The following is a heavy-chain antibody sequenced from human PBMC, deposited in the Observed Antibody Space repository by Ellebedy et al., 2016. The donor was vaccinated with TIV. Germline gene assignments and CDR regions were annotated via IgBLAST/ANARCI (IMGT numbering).Heavy chain of an antibody. J-gene: IGHJ4*02. V-gene: IGHV1-2*04. CDR2: INPNSGGT. Sequence: ASVKVSXXASGYTFTGYYMHWVRQAPGQGLEWMGWINPNSGGTNYAQKFQGWVTMTRDTSISTAYMELSRLRSDDAAVYYCARGGLGRGGSGSYLFGSDVPTENYYFDYWGQGTLVTVSS. CDR1: GYTFTGYY. CDR3: ARGGLGRGGSGSYLFGSDVPTENYYFDY. D-gene: IGHD3-10*01.